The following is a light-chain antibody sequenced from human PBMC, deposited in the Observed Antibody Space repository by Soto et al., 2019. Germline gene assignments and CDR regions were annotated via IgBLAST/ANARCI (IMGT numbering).Light chain of an antibody. J-gene: IGLJ3*02. Sequence: QSVLTQRASVSGSPGQSITISCTGTSSDVGSYNLVSWYQQHPGKAPKLMIYEVSKRPSGVSNRFSGSKSGNTASLTISGLQAEDEADYYCCSYAGSSTSWVFGGGTKLTVL. CDR1: SSDVGSYNL. CDR2: EVS. V-gene: IGLV2-23*02. CDR3: CSYAGSSTSWV.